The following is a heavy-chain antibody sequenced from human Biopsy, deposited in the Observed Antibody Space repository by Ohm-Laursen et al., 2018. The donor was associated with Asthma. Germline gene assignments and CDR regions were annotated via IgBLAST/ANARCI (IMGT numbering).Heavy chain of an antibody. V-gene: IGHV4-4*02. CDR1: GGSISVSNW. CDR2: IYHLGNA. Sequence: PSQTLSLTCYVSGGSISVSNWWSWVRQPPGRGLEWIGQIYHLGNANYNPSLKSRVTMSVDKSKNQFSLKLTSVTAADTAVYFCARRWRSYDSSNYYLDQWGQGTLVTVSS. CDR3: ARRWRSYDSSNYYLDQ. D-gene: IGHD3-22*01. J-gene: IGHJ4*02.